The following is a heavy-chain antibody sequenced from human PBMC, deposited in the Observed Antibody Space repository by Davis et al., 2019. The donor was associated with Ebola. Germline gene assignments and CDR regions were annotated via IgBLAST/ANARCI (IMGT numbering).Heavy chain of an antibody. D-gene: IGHD6-13*01. V-gene: IGHV4-34*01. J-gene: IGHJ4*02. CDR2: INHSGIT. CDR1: AGSFSGYY. CDR3: ARGPTIRIAAAGLDY. Sequence: PSETLSPTCAAYAGSFSGYYWSWNRQPPGKGLGWKGEINHSGITNYNPSLKSRVTISVDTSKNQFSLKLNSVTAADTAVYYCARGPTIRIAAAGLDYWGQGTLVTVSS.